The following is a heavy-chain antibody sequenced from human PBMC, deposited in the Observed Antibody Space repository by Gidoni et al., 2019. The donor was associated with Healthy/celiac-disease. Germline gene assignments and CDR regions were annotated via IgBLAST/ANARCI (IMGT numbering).Heavy chain of an antibody. CDR2: NNPNSGGT. V-gene: IGHV1-2*02. CDR1: GYTFTGYY. J-gene: IGHJ4*02. D-gene: IGHD2-8*01. CDR3: ARYLVTKYYFDY. Sequence: SGAEVKKPGASVKVSCKASGYTFTGYYMHWVRQAPGQGLEWMGGNNPNSGGTNYAQKFQGRVTMTRDKSISTAYMELSRLRSDDTAVYYCARYLVTKYYFDYWGQGTLVTVSS.